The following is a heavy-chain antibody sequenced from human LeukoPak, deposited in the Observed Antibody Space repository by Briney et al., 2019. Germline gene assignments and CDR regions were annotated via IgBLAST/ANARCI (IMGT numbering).Heavy chain of an antibody. V-gene: IGHV3-53*01. J-gene: IGHJ4*02. D-gene: IGHD5-24*01. CDR2: VYGGGNT. CDR1: GFTVANDR. Sequence: GGSLRLSCAASGFTVANDRMSWVRRAPGKGLEWVSTVYGGGNTAYADSVKGRFTISRDTSKNTLLLQMNSLRAEDTALYFCVRERFGAIVENWGQGALVIVSS. CDR3: VRERFGAIVEN.